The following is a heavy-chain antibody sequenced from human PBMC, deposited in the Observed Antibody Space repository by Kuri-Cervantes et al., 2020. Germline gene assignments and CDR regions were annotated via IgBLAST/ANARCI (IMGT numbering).Heavy chain of an antibody. CDR1: GGSISSSSYY. CDR3: ARARRSSGWYQNGNWFDP. Sequence: GSLRLSCTVSGGSISSSSYYWGWIRQPPGKGLEWIGSIYYSGSTNYNPSLKSRVTISVDTSKNQFSLKLSSVTAADTAVYYCARARRSSGWYQNGNWFDPWGQGTLVTVSS. D-gene: IGHD6-19*01. CDR2: IYYSGST. V-gene: IGHV4-39*07. J-gene: IGHJ5*02.